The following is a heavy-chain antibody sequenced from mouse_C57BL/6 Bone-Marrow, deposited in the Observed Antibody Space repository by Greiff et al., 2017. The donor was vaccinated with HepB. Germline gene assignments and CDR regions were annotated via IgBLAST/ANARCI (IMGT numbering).Heavy chain of an antibody. CDR1: GFTFSDYG. CDR3: ARDYCGSSYWYFDV. CDR2: ISSGSSII. V-gene: IGHV5-17*01. Sequence: EVQLVESGGGLVKPGGSLKLSCAASGFTFSDYGMHWVRQAPEKGLEWVAYISSGSSIIYYADTVKGRFTISRDNAKNTLFLQMTSLRSEDTAMYYCARDYCGSSYWYFDVWGTGTTVTVSS. D-gene: IGHD1-1*01. J-gene: IGHJ1*03.